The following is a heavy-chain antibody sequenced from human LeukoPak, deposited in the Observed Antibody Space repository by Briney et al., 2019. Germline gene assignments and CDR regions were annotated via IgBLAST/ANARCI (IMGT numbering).Heavy chain of an antibody. D-gene: IGHD6-13*01. CDR3: ARDPIAAAEPIDY. V-gene: IGHV4-59*12. Sequence: SETLSLTCTVSGGSISSYYWSWIRQPPGKGLEWIGYIYYSGSTNYNPSLKSRVTISVGTSKNQFSLKLSSVTAADTAVYYCARDPIAAAEPIDYWGRGTLVTVSS. CDR2: IYYSGST. J-gene: IGHJ4*02. CDR1: GGSISSYY.